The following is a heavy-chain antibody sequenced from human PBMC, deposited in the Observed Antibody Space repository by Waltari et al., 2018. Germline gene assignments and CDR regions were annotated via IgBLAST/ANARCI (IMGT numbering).Heavy chain of an antibody. CDR1: GYPFNSFG. Sequence: QVQLVQSGAEVKKPGASVKVSCPASGYPFNSFGISWVRQAPGQGLEWMGWISAYNANTNYAQKFQGRVTMTTDTSTRTAYMELRSLRSADTAVYYCARDYGSGYGLFDYWGQGTLVTVSS. V-gene: IGHV1-18*01. J-gene: IGHJ4*02. D-gene: IGHD3-10*01. CDR3: ARDYGSGYGLFDY. CDR2: ISAYNANT.